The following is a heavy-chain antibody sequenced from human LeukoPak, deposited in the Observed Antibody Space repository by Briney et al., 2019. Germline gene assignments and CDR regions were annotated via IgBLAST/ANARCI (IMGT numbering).Heavy chain of an antibody. J-gene: IGHJ5*02. CDR1: GYSLSSGYY. CDR3: ARGEGGRWLQSSFDP. V-gene: IGHV4-38-2*02. Sequence: SEALSLTCIVSGYSLSSGYYWGWSRQPPGKGLEWIGSSYHSGSTYYNPSLKSRVTISVDTSKNQFSLKLSSVTAADTAVYYCARGEGGRWLQSSFDPWGQGTLVTVSS. D-gene: IGHD5-24*01. CDR2: SYHSGST.